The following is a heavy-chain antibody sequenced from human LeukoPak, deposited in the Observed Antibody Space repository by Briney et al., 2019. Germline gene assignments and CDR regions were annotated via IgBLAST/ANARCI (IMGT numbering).Heavy chain of an antibody. CDR1: GYTFTSYG. J-gene: IGHJ6*02. Sequence: ASVEVSCKASGYTFTSYGISWVRQAPGQGLEWMGWISAYNGNTNYAQKLQGRVTMTTDTSTSTAYMELRSLKSDDTAVYYCARDGSRIVVVPAAEYYYYYYGMDVWGQGTTVTVSS. D-gene: IGHD2-2*01. V-gene: IGHV1-18*01. CDR2: ISAYNGNT. CDR3: ARDGSRIVVVPAAEYYYYYYGMDV.